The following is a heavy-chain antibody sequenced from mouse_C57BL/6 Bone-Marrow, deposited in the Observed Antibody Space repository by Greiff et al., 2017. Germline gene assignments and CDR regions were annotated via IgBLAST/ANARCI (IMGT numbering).Heavy chain of an antibody. V-gene: IGHV1-50*01. CDR2: IDPSDSYT. CDR3: ARRAYGGY. D-gene: IGHD1-2*01. J-gene: IGHJ2*01. Sequence: QVQLQQPGAELVKPGASVKLSCKASGYTFTSYWMQWVKQRPGQGLEWIGEIDPSDSYTNYNQKFKGKATLTVDTSSSSAYMQRSSLTSADSAVYYYARRAYGGYWGQGTTLTVSS. CDR1: GYTFTSYW.